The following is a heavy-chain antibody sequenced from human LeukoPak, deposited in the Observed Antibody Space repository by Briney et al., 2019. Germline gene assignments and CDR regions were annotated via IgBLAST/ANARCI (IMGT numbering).Heavy chain of an antibody. CDR1: GFTFSSAW. J-gene: IGHJ4*02. CDR3: ARGFCSSTNCYQGPFDF. CDR2: IKNKTNGGTA. Sequence: GGSLRLSCAASGFTFSSAWMTWVRQAPGKGLEWVGHIKNKTNGGTADYAAPVKGRFIISRDDSKNTLYLQMNSLRTEDTAVYYCARGFCSSTNCYQGPFDFWGQGTLVTVSS. D-gene: IGHD2-2*01. V-gene: IGHV3-15*01.